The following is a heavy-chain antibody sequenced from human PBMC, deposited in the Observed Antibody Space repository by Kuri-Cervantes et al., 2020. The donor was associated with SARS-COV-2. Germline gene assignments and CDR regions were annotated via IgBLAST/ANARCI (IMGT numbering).Heavy chain of an antibody. CDR3: ARDCSGTDCYIIIYAMSE. J-gene: IGHJ4*02. CDR1: GYTLTELS. D-gene: IGHD2-2*01. Sequence: ASVKVSCKVSGYTLTELSMHWVRQAPGKGLEWMGGFDPEDGETIYAQKFQGRVTMTEDTSTDTAYMELSSLRSEDTAVYYCARDCSGTDCYIIIYAMSEWGQGTLVTVSS. CDR2: FDPEDGET. V-gene: IGHV1-24*01.